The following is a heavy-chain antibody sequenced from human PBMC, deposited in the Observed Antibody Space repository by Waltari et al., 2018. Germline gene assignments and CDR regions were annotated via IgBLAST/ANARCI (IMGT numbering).Heavy chain of an antibody. CDR3: ARGWGYFDY. V-gene: IGHV3-23*03. CDR2: IYSGGGST. CDR1: GFTFSSSA. Sequence: EVQLLGSGGGLVQPGGSLRLSCAASGFTFSSSAMTWVRQAPGKGLEWVSIIYSGGGSTYYAASVKGRFTISRDNSKSTLYLQMNSLRAEDTAVYYCARGWGYFDYWGQGTLVTVSS. D-gene: IGHD7-27*01. J-gene: IGHJ4*02.